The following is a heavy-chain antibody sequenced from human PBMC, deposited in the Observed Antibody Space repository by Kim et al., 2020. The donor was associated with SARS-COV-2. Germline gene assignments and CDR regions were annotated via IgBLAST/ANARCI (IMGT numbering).Heavy chain of an antibody. Sequence: ASVKVSCKASGYTFTGYYIHWVRQAPGQGLEWIGWINPNRGGTNYAQQFQGRVTMTRDTSISTAYMDLSGLRSDDTAIYYCASGTDSGRDVGPFDYWGQGTLVTDSS. CDR1: GYTFTGYY. J-gene: IGHJ4*02. CDR3: ASGTDSGRDVGPFDY. D-gene: IGHD1-1*01. CDR2: INPNRGGT. V-gene: IGHV1-2*02.